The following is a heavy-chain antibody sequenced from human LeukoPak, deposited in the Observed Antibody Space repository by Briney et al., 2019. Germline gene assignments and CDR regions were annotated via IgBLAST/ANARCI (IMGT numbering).Heavy chain of an antibody. D-gene: IGHD6-13*01. V-gene: IGHV4-34*01. Sequence: SETLSLTCAVYGGSFSGYYWSWIRQPPGKGLEWIGEINHSGSTNYNPSLKSRVTISVDTSKNQFSLKLSSVTAADTAVYYCARVGLYRAAAGTGDYYGMDVWGQGTTVTVSS. CDR1: GGSFSGYY. CDR2: INHSGST. CDR3: ARVGLYRAAAGTGDYYGMDV. J-gene: IGHJ6*02.